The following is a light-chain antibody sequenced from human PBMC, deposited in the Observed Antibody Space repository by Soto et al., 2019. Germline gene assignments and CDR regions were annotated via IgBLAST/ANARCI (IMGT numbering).Light chain of an antibody. CDR1: QSVSSSY. Sequence: EIVLTQSPATLSLSPGERATLSCRASQSVSSSYLAWYQQKPGQAPRLLIYGASTRATGITDRLSGSGSGTDFTLPISXXXXXDFAVYYCQRSGGSLWTFGQGT. V-gene: IGKV3-20*01. J-gene: IGKJ1*01. CDR3: QRSGGSLWT. CDR2: GAS.